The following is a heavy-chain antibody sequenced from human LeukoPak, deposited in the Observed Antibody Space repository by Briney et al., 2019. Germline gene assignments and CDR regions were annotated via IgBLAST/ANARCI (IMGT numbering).Heavy chain of an antibody. D-gene: IGHD6-19*01. CDR1: GFTFSSYG. CDR2: ISYDGSNK. Sequence: GGSLRLSCAASGFTFSSYGMHWVRQAPGKGLEWVAVISYDGSNKYYADSVKGRFTISRDNSKNTLYLQMNSLRAEDTAVYYCARDYTSVAGFRFDYWGQGTLVTVSS. J-gene: IGHJ4*02. CDR3: ARDYTSVAGFRFDY. V-gene: IGHV3-30*03.